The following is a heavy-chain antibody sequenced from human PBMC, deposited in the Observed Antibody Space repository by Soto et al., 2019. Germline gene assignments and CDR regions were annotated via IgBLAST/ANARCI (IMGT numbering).Heavy chain of an antibody. D-gene: IGHD5-18*01. CDR1: GYTFTSYD. V-gene: IGHV1-8*01. CDR2: MNPNSGNT. CDR3: ARSKGYSYGYGMDV. J-gene: IGHJ6*02. Sequence: GASVKVSFKASGYTFTSYDINWLRQATGQGLEWMGWMNPNSGNTGYAQKFQGRVTMTRNTSISTAYMELSSLRSEDTAVYYCARSKGYSYGYGMDVWGQGTTVTVSS.